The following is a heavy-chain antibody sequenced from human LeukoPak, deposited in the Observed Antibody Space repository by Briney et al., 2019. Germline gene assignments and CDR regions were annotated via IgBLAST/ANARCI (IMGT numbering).Heavy chain of an antibody. CDR3: ARSAGGIAAAGTWEY. V-gene: IGHV4-34*01. J-gene: IGHJ4*02. D-gene: IGHD6-13*01. CDR1: GGSFSGYY. Sequence: SETLSLTCAVYGGSFSGYYWSWIRQPPGKGPEWIGEINHSGSTNYNPSLKSRVTISVDTSKNQFSLKLSSVTAADTAVYYCARSAGGIAAAGTWEYWGQGTLVTVSS. CDR2: INHSGST.